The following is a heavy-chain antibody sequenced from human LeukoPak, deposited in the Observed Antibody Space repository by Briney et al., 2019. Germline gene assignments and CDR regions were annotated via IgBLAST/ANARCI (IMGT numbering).Heavy chain of an antibody. D-gene: IGHD3-10*01. V-gene: IGHV3-48*03. CDR3: ASTMVRGVLSLYYYYSMDV. CDR2: ISSSGSTI. J-gene: IGHJ6*02. Sequence: GGSLRLSCAASGFTFSSYEMNWVRQAPGKGLEWVSYISSSGSTIYYADSVKGRFTISRDNAKNSLYLQMNSLRAEDTAVYYCASTMVRGVLSLYYYYSMDVWGQGTTVTVSS. CDR1: GFTFSSYE.